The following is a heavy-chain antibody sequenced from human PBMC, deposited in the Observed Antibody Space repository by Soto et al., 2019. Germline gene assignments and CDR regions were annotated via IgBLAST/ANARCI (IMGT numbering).Heavy chain of an antibody. Sequence: GSLRLSCAAAGLSLTSYGIHWVRQAPGKGLEWVAVISYDGSNKYYEDSVKGRFTISRDNSKNTLYLQMNSLRGEDTAMYYCAKDRRSYAANYYYAMDVWGQGTTVTVSS. CDR2: ISYDGSNK. J-gene: IGHJ6*02. CDR1: GLSLTSYG. D-gene: IGHD1-26*01. V-gene: IGHV3-30*18. CDR3: AKDRRSYAANYYYAMDV.